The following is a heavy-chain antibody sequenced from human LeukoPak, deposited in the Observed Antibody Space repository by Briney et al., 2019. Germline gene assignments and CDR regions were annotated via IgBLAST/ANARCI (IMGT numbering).Heavy chain of an antibody. Sequence: SETLSLTCSVSGGSISSRSYYWGWVRQPPGKGLEWIGSTYYTGSTYYNPSLRSRVSISGDTSKNQVSLKVNSVTAADTAVYYCARLGAAPGPPHYFYYGMDVWAQETTVT. CDR1: GGSISSRSYY. J-gene: IGHJ6*02. D-gene: IGHD3-16*01. V-gene: IGHV4-39*01. CDR2: TYYTGST. CDR3: ARLGAAPGPPHYFYYGMDV.